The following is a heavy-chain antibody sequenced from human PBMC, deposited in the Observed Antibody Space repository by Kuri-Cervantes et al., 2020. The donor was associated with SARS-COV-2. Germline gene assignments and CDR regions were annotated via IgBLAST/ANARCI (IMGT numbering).Heavy chain of an antibody. Sequence: SETLSLTCTVSGGSISSGDYYWSWIRQPPGKGLEWIGYIYYSGSTYYNPSLKSRVTISVDTSKNQFSLKLSSVTAADTAVYYCARGVYDILTGYYSLDYWGQGTLVTVSS. CDR2: IYYSGST. V-gene: IGHV4-30-4*08. D-gene: IGHD3-9*01. CDR1: GGSISSGDYY. J-gene: IGHJ4*02. CDR3: ARGVYDILTGYYSLDY.